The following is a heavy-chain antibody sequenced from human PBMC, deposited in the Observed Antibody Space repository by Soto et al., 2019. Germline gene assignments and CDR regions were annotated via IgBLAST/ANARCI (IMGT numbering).Heavy chain of an antibody. Sequence: LILSCAASGFTLRTYWSTWVRHAPVKLLEWVANIKPDGSDESYVDSVKGRFTISRDNAKNSLYLQMSSLRAEDTAVYYCARAYYYDSSGYYYPRTYDYWGRGTLVTVSS. CDR1: GFTLRTYW. CDR3: ARAYYYDSSGYYYPRTYDY. V-gene: IGHV3-7*03. CDR2: IKPDGSDE. J-gene: IGHJ4*02. D-gene: IGHD3-22*01.